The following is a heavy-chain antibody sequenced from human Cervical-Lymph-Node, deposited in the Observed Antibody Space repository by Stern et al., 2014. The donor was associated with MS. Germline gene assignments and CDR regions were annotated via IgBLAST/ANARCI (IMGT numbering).Heavy chain of an antibody. J-gene: IGHJ4*02. CDR3: ARRVFGGYGYFDY. CDR1: GYSFTSYW. D-gene: IGHD5-12*01. V-gene: IGHV5-51*03. Sequence: EVPLEESGAEVKKPGESLKISCKGSGYSFTSYWIGSVPPVPGKGLEWMWLLYPCYSDTRYSPSFQGQVTISTDKAISTAYLQWSNLKAADTAMYYCARRVFGGYGYFDYWGQGTLVTVSS. CDR2: LYPCYSDT.